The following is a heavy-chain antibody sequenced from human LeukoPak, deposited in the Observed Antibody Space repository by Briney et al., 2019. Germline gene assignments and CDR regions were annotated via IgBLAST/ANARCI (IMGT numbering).Heavy chain of an antibody. CDR3: ARGPRDYDFWSGYYTGFDY. Sequence: SVKVSCKASGYTFTGYYMHWVRQAPGQGLEWMGRIIPILGIANYAQKFQGRVTITADKSTSTAYMELSSPRSEDTAVYYCARGPRDYDFWSGYYTGFDYWGQGTLVTVSP. D-gene: IGHD3-3*01. CDR1: GYTFTGYY. J-gene: IGHJ4*02. CDR2: IIPILGIA. V-gene: IGHV1-69*04.